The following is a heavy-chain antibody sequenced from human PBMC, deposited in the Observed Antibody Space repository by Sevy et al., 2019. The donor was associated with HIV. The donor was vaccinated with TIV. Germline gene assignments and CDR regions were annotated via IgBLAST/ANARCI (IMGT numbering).Heavy chain of an antibody. Sequence: SETLSLTCTVSGGSIRSGRYYWTWIRQPAGKGLEWVGRIFPSGGSDFNPSMMSRVSMSIDTSKTQFSLRLTSVTAADTAIYYCARADGDGYNYGYFDSWGPGTLVTVSS. D-gene: IGHD5-12*01. CDR2: IFPSGGS. CDR3: ARADGDGYNYGYFDS. J-gene: IGHJ4*02. CDR1: GGSIRSGRYY. V-gene: IGHV4-61*02.